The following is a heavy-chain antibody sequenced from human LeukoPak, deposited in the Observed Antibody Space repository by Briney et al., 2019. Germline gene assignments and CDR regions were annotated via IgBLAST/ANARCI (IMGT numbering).Heavy chain of an antibody. CDR2: IKQDGSEK. J-gene: IGHJ4*02. CDR1: GFTFSSYW. CDR3: ARDQRYCSSSSCPWEPFEY. V-gene: IGHV3-7*01. Sequence: PAGSLRLSCAASGFTFSSYWMSWVRQAPPQGLERVANIKQDGSEKYYVDSVKDRFTISRDNAKNSLYLKMNSLRAEDKAVYYCARDQRYCSSSSCPWEPFEYWGQGTMVTVSS. D-gene: IGHD2-2*01.